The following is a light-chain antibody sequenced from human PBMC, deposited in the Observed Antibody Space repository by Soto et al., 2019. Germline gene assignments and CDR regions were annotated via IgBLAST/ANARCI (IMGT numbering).Light chain of an antibody. Sequence: AIQMTQSPSSLSASVGDRVTITCRASQGIRNDLGWYQQKPGKHPKLLIYGASSLQRGDPSRFSGSGSGTDFTLTISSLQPEDFATYYCLQDYDYPRTFGGGTKVEIK. CDR1: QGIRND. CDR2: GAS. J-gene: IGKJ4*01. CDR3: LQDYDYPRT. V-gene: IGKV1-6*01.